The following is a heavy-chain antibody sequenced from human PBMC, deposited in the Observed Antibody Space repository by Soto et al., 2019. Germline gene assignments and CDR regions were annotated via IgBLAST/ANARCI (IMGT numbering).Heavy chain of an antibody. CDR3: AKGSERAFYGMDG. Sequence: PXXSLRLACAASGFAFSSSAMHWVRQAPGKGLEWVSTISISGGRTHYGDSVKRRFTSPRDKSKNTRYLQMSSVRAEDTAVDYCAKGSERAFYGMDGWGQGTTGTVSS. CDR2: ISISGGRT. V-gene: IGHV3-23*01. D-gene: IGHD1-1*01. CDR1: GFAFSSSA. J-gene: IGHJ6*02.